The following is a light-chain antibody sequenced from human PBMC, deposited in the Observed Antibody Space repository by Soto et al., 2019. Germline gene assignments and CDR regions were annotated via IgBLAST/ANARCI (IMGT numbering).Light chain of an antibody. CDR2: DAS. J-gene: IGKJ1*01. CDR3: QQRSNLWT. CDR1: QSVSSY. Sequence: PGERATLSCRASQSVSSYLAWYQQKPGQAPRLLIYDASNRATGIPARFSGSGSGTDFTLTISSLEPEDFAVYYCQQRSNLWTFGQGTKVEIK. V-gene: IGKV3-11*01.